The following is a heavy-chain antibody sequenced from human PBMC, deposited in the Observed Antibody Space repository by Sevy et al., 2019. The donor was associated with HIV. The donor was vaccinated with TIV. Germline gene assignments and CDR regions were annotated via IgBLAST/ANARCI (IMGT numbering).Heavy chain of an antibody. V-gene: IGHV3-23*01. CDR1: GFTFSSYA. Sequence: GGSLRLSCAASGFTFSSYAMSWVRQAPEKGLEWVSAISGSGGSTYYADSVKGRFTISRDNSKNTLYLQMNSLRAEDTAVYYCAKTENYYDSSGYYPDAFDIWGQGTMVTVSS. CDR3: AKTENYYDSSGYYPDAFDI. CDR2: ISGSGGST. J-gene: IGHJ3*02. D-gene: IGHD3-22*01.